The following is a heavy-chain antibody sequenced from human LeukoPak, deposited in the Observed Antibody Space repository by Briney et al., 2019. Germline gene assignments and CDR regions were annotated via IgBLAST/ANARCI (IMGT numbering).Heavy chain of an antibody. V-gene: IGHV1-69*04. Sequence: GASVKVSCKASGGTFSSYAISWVRQAPGQGLEWMGRIIPILGIANYAQKSQGRVTITADKSTSTAYMELSSLRSEDTAVYYCAESHRGTANLDYWGQGTLVTVSS. CDR1: GGTFSSYA. D-gene: IGHD3-10*01. J-gene: IGHJ4*02. CDR3: AESHRGTANLDY. CDR2: IIPILGIA.